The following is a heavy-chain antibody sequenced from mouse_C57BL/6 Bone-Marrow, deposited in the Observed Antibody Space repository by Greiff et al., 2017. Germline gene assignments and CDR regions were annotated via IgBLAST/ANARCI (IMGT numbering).Heavy chain of an antibody. CDR3: VPGPSFAY. Sequence: EVKLVESGGGLVQPKGSLKLSCAASGFTFNTYAMHWVRQAPGKGLECVARIRSKSSNYATYYADSVKDRFTISRDDSQSMLYLQMNNLKTEDTAMYYCVPGPSFAYWGQGTLVTVSA. V-gene: IGHV10-3*01. CDR1: GFTFNTYA. CDR2: IRSKSSNYAT. J-gene: IGHJ3*01.